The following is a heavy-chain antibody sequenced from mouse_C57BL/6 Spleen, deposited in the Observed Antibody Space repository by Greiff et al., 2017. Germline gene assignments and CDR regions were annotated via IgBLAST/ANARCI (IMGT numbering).Heavy chain of an antibody. Sequence: QVQLQQSGAELVRPGASVTLSCKASGYTFTDYEMHWVKQTPVHGLEWIGAIDPETGGTAYNQKFKGKAILTADKSSSTAYMELRSLTSEDSAVYYCTRRHYGYFDYWGQGTTRTVSS. V-gene: IGHV1-15*01. CDR2: IDPETGGT. CDR1: GYTFTDYE. CDR3: TRRHYGYFDY. D-gene: IGHD1-1*01. J-gene: IGHJ2*01.